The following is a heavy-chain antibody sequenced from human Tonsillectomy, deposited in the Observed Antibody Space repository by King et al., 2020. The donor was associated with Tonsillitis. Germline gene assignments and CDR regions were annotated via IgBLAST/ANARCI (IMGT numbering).Heavy chain of an antibody. CDR2: IYYSGST. V-gene: IGHV4-59*08. CDR3: ARHYRGYDPLGYFDY. J-gene: IGHJ4*02. D-gene: IGHD3-22*01. CDR1: GGSISSYY. Sequence: MQLQESGPGLVKPSETLSLTCTVSGGSISSYYWSWIRPPPGKGLEWGGYIYYSGSTNYNPSLKSRVTISVDKSKNQFSLKLSSVTAADPAVYYCARHYRGYDPLGYFDYWGQGTLVTVSS.